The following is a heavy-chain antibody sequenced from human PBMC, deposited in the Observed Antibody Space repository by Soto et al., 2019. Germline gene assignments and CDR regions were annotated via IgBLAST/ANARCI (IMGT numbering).Heavy chain of an antibody. CDR2: IKQDGSEK. V-gene: IGHV3-7*01. CDR3: ARDGQLVINYFDY. J-gene: IGHJ4*02. D-gene: IGHD6-13*01. Sequence: GGSLRLSCAASGFTFSSYWMSWVRQAPGKGLEWVANIKQDGSEKYYVDSVKGRFTISRDNAKNSLYLQMNSLRAEDTAVYYCARDGQLVINYFDYWGQGTLVTVSS. CDR1: GFTFSSYW.